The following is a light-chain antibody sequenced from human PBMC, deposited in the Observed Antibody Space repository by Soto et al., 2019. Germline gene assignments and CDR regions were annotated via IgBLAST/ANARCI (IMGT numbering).Light chain of an antibody. CDR3: QQYRNWPRT. CDR2: GAS. J-gene: IGKJ1*01. V-gene: IGKV3-15*01. CDR1: QSVDIN. Sequence: EIVLTQSPATLSVSPVYRIPLSCRASQSVDINLAWYQQKAGQAPRLLVYGASTKATDMPGRFSGRGSGTEFTLTINNLQSEDFAVYYCQQYRNWPRTFGQGTKVDIK.